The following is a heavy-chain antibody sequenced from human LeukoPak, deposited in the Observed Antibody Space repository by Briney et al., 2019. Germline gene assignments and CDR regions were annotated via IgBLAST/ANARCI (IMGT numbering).Heavy chain of an antibody. D-gene: IGHD2-15*01. Sequence: PGGSLRLSCAASGLTFSNFAMSWVRQAPGKGLEWVSAISGGGDSTYYADSVKGRFTVSRDNAMNTLYLQMNSLRAEDTAVYYCARAPSYCSSGSCYYLLDYWGQGTLVTVSS. V-gene: IGHV3-23*01. CDR3: ARAPSYCSSGSCYYLLDY. CDR2: ISGGGDST. J-gene: IGHJ4*02. CDR1: GLTFSNFA.